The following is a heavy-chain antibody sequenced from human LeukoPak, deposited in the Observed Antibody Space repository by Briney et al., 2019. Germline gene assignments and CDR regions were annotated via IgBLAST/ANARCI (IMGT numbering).Heavy chain of an antibody. CDR3: ARELFGSGSYPDY. CDR1: GFSFSTYA. V-gene: IGHV3-33*01. J-gene: IGHJ4*02. D-gene: IGHD3-10*01. Sequence: GGSLRLSCAASGFSFSTYAMHWVSQARGKGLEWVALIWHDTSHTFYTDSVKGRFTISRDNSKNTVYLQMNSLGGEDTAVYYCARELFGSGSYPDYWGQGTRVTVSS. CDR2: IWHDTSHT.